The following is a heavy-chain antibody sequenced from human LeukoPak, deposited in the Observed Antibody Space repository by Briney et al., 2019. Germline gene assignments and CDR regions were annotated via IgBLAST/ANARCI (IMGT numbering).Heavy chain of an antibody. CDR1: GFTFSGYW. CDR2: IKQDGSEK. CDR3: AREVGNWFDP. J-gene: IGHJ5*02. V-gene: IGHV3-7*01. D-gene: IGHD1-26*01. Sequence: GGSLRLSCAASGFTFSGYWMSWVRQAPGKGLEWVANIKQDGSEKYYVDSVKGRFTISRDNAKNSLYLQMNSLRAEDTAVYYCAREVGNWFDPCGQGTLVTVSS.